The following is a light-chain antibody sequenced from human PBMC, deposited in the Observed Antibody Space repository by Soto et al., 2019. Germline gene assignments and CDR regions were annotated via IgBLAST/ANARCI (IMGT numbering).Light chain of an antibody. Sequence: EIVLTQSPGTLSLSPGERATLSCMASQSVSSSYLAWYQQKPGQAPRLLIYGASSRATGIPDRFSGSGSGTDFTLTISRLDPEDFAVYYCQQYGSSPRTFGQGTKVDIK. J-gene: IGKJ1*01. V-gene: IGKV3-20*01. CDR2: GAS. CDR3: QQYGSSPRT. CDR1: QSVSSSY.